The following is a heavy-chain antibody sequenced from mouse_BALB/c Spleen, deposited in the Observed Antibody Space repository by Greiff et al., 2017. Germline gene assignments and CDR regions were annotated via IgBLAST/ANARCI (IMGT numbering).Heavy chain of an antibody. V-gene: IGHV14-3*02. D-gene: IGHD2-4*01. CDR3: ATDYDVGDFDY. CDR2: IDPANGNT. CDR1: GFNIKDTY. J-gene: IGHJ2*01. Sequence: VQLQQSGAELVKPGASVKLSCTASGFNIKDTYMHWVKQRPEQGLEWIGRIDPANGNTKYDPKFQGKATITADTSSNTAYLQLSSLTSEDTAVYYCATDYDVGDFDYWGQGTTLTVSS.